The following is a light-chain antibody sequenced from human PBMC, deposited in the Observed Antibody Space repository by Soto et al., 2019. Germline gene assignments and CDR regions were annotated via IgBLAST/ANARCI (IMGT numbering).Light chain of an antibody. J-gene: IGLJ2*01. Sequence: NFMLTQSLSVSESPGKTVTISCTRSSGSIASEHVQWYQQRPGSAPTTVIYDNSQRPSGVPDRFSGSIDSSSNSASLTISGLKTEDEADYYCQSFDTSTVVFGGGTNSPS. V-gene: IGLV6-57*04. CDR3: QSFDTSTVV. CDR2: DNS. CDR1: SGSIASEH.